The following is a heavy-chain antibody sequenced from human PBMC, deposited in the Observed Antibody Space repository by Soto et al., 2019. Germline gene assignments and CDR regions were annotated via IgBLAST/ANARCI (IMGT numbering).Heavy chain of an antibody. Sequence: GGSLRLSCAASGFTFSSSAMSWVRQAPGKGLEWVSAISRNGGTTYYADSVKGRFTISRDNSKNTLNLQMKSLRAEDTAVYFCANGYYGDLLFDYWGQGTLVTVSS. D-gene: IGHD4-17*01. CDR3: ANGYYGDLLFDY. J-gene: IGHJ4*02. CDR2: ISRNGGTT. CDR1: GFTFSSSA. V-gene: IGHV3-23*01.